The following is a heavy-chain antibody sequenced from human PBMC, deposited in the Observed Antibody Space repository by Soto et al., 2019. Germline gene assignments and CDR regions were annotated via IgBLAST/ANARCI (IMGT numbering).Heavy chain of an antibody. J-gene: IGHJ4*02. V-gene: IGHV1-3*01. CDR1: GYTFTSHT. D-gene: IGHD1-7*01. CDR2: IIVSHGRP. Sequence: QVQLVQSGAEVKEPGASVKVSCKASGYTFTSHTIHWARQAPGQGLEWMGWIIVSHGRPRIAPHFQGRVTLTTDTPATPASRDRNARTSGDTGVYFCAGDPEDGAPGNFGGQGPFVVVPS. CDR3: AGDPEDGAPGNF.